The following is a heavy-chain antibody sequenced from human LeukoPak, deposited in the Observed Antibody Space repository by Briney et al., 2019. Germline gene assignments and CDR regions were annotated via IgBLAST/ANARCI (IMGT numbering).Heavy chain of an antibody. CDR2: IYYSGST. J-gene: IGHJ4*02. Sequence: SETLSLTCTVSGGSISSSSYYWGWIRQPPGKGLEWIGSIYYSGSTYYNPSLKSRVTISVDTSKNQFSLKLRSVTAADTAVYYCARGYSSGWDIDYWGQGTLVTVSS. V-gene: IGHV4-39*07. CDR3: ARGYSSGWDIDY. CDR1: GGSISSSSYY. D-gene: IGHD6-19*01.